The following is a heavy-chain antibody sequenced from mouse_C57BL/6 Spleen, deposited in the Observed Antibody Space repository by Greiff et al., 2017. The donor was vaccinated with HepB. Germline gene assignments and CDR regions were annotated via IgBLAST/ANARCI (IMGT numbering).Heavy chain of an antibody. CDR2: INYDGSST. D-gene: IGHD1-1*01. J-gene: IGHJ4*01. Sequence: EVHLVESEGGLVQPGSSMKLSCTASGFTFSDYYMAWVRQVPEKGLEWVANINYDGSSTYYLDSLKSRFIISRDNAKNILYLQMSSLKSEDTATYYCARISVARYAMDYWGQGTSVTVSS. V-gene: IGHV5-16*01. CDR1: GFTFSDYY. CDR3: ARISVARYAMDY.